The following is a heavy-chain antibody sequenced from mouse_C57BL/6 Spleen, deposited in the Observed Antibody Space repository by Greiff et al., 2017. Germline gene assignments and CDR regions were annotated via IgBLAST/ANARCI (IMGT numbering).Heavy chain of an antibody. Sequence: QVQLQQPGAALVRPGSSVKLSCKASGYTFTSYWLHWVKQRPIQGLEWIGNIDPSDSETHYNQKFKDKDTLTVDKSSSTAYMQLSSLTSEDSAVYYCARGYPSMDYWGQGTSVTVSS. CDR1: GYTFTSYW. J-gene: IGHJ4*01. CDR3: ARGYPSMDY. CDR2: IDPSDSET. V-gene: IGHV1-52*01. D-gene: IGHD1-2*01.